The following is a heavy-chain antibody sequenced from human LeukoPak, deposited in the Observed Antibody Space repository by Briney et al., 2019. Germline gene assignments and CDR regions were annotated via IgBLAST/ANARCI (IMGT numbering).Heavy chain of an antibody. J-gene: IGHJ4*02. Sequence: GGSLRLSCAASGFTFSDYYMSWIRQAPGKGLEWVSYISSSGSTIYYADSVKGRFTISRDNAKNSLYLQMNSLRAEDTAVYYCARVLYYDFWSGYYGYYFDYWGQGTLDTVSS. CDR3: ARVLYYDFWSGYYGYYFDY. V-gene: IGHV3-11*01. CDR1: GFTFSDYY. CDR2: ISSSGSTI. D-gene: IGHD3-3*01.